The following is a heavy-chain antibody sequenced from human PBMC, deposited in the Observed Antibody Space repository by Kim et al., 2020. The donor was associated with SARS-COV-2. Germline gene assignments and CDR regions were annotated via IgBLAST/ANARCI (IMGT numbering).Heavy chain of an antibody. Sequence: SQTLSLTCAISGDSVSSNSAAWNWIRQSPSRGLEWLGRTYYRSKWYNDYAVSVKSRITINPDTSKNQFSLQLNSVTPEDTAVYYCAGLLRFQDIHGYYMDVWGKGTTVTVSS. J-gene: IGHJ6*03. CDR3: AGLLRFQDIHGYYMDV. CDR1: GDSVSSNSAA. V-gene: IGHV6-1*01. D-gene: IGHD3-3*01. CDR2: TYYRSKWYN.